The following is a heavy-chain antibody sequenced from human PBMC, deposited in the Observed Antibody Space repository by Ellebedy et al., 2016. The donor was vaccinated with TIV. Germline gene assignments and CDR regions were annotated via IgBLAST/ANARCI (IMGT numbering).Heavy chain of an antibody. D-gene: IGHD6-19*01. CDR2: IFPGDSDT. J-gene: IGHJ4*02. Sequence: RESLKISCKGSGYRFTTYWIGWVRQMPGKGLEWLGVIFPGDSDTRYSPSFQGQVTISADRSINTAYLQWSSLKASDTAMYYCATSTSGWYGVLDYWGQGTLVTVSS. V-gene: IGHV5-51*01. CDR1: GYRFTTYW. CDR3: ATSTSGWYGVLDY.